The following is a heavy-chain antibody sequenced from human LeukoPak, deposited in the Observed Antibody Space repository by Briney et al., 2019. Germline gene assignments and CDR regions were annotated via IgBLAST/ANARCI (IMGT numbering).Heavy chain of an antibody. D-gene: IGHD1-26*01. CDR1: GFTFSIYT. V-gene: IGHV3-21*04. CDR3: ARELREHGVFDI. J-gene: IGHJ3*02. CDR2: ISSGSSYI. Sequence: PGGSLRLSCAASGFTFSIYTMNWARQAPGKGLEWVSSISSGSSYIYYAASVKGRFSISRDNSKNTVYLQMNSLRADDTAVYYCARELREHGVFDIWGQGTMVTVSS.